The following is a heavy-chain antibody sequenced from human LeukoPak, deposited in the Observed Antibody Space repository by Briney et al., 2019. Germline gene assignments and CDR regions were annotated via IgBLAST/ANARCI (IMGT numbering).Heavy chain of an antibody. Sequence: GGSLRLSCAASGFTFDDYAMHWVRQAPGKGLEWVSGISWNSGSIGYADSVKGRFTISRDNAKNSLYLQMNSLRAEDTALYYCAKSHSPSEQQDFDYWGQGTLVTVSS. J-gene: IGHJ4*02. CDR2: ISWNSGSI. V-gene: IGHV3-9*01. CDR3: AKSHSPSEQQDFDY. D-gene: IGHD6-13*01. CDR1: GFTFDDYA.